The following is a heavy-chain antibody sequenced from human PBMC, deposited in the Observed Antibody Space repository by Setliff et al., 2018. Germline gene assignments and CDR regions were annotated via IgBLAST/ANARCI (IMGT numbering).Heavy chain of an antibody. D-gene: IGHD1-20*01. V-gene: IGHV3-11*03. Sequence: LRLSCAASGFTFSDYYMSWIRQAPGKGLEWVSYISSSSSYTNYADSVKGRFTISRDNAKNQFSLKLSSVTAADTAVYYCARGNNWEPDAFDVWGQGTMVTVSS. CDR3: ARGNNWEPDAFDV. J-gene: IGHJ3*01. CDR2: ISSSSSYT. CDR1: GFTFSDYY.